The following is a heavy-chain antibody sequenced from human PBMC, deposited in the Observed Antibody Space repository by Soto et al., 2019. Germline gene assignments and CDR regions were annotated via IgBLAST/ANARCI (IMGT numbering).Heavy chain of an antibody. CDR1: GYTFTSYG. D-gene: IGHD6-19*01. V-gene: IGHV1-18*01. J-gene: IGHJ6*02. Sequence: GASVKVSCKASGYTFTSYGISWVRQAPGQGLEWMGWISAYNGNTNYAQKLQGRVTMTTDTSTSTAYMELKSLRSADTAVYYCARDQGSGCYGSYYYGMAVWGQGTTVTVSS. CDR2: ISAYNGNT. CDR3: ARDQGSGCYGSYYYGMAV.